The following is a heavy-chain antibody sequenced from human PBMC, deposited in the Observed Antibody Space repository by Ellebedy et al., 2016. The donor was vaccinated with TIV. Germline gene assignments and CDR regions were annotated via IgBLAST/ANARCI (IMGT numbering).Heavy chain of an antibody. J-gene: IGHJ6*02. Sequence: GESLKISCAVSGLNVSNNYMSWVRQAPGKGLEWVSVISSGGSTFYADSVKVRFTISRDNSKNTLNLQMNSLRVEDTAVYYCARAGRTELWSLDVWGQGTTVSVSS. D-gene: IGHD5-18*01. CDR1: GLNVSNNY. V-gene: IGHV3-66*01. CDR2: ISSGGST. CDR3: ARAGRTELWSLDV.